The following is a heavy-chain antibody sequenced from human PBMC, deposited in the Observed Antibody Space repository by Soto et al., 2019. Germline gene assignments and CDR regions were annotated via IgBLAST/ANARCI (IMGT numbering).Heavy chain of an antibody. Sequence: NPSESLSLTCTVSGGSISSYYWSWIRQPPGKGLEWIGYIYYSGSTNYNPSLKSRVTISVDTSKNQFSLKLSSVTAADTAVYYFARLWAKSWYSSGWRYFDYWGQGTLVTVSS. J-gene: IGHJ4*02. V-gene: IGHV4-59*08. CDR1: GGSISSYY. D-gene: IGHD6-19*01. CDR3: ARLWAKSWYSSGWRYFDY. CDR2: IYYSGST.